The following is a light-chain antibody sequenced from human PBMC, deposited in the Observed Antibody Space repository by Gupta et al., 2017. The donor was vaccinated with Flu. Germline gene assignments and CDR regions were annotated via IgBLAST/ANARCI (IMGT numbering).Light chain of an antibody. V-gene: IGLV1-47*01. Sequence: VTISWSGGSSNIGQNYVYWYQQVPGMAPKLLIYRNVERPSGVPARFSGSKSGTSASLAISGLRFEDEAEYFCAVWDDSVNGRLFGGGTKLTVL. CDR2: RNV. CDR3: AVWDDSVNGRL. J-gene: IGLJ3*02. CDR1: SSNIGQNY.